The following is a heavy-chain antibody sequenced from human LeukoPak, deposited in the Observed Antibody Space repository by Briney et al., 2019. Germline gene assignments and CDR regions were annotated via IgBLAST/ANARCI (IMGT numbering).Heavy chain of an antibody. CDR3: AKDRVGTTGSNWFDP. CDR1: GFTLNNYV. D-gene: IGHD1-1*01. J-gene: IGHJ5*02. CDR2: ISGSGGST. Sequence: PGGSLRLSYAASGFTLNNYVMNWVRQAPGKGLEWVSTISGSGGSTYYADSVKGRFTISRDNSKNTLYLQMDSLRAEDTAVYYCAKDRVGTTGSNWFDPWGQGTLVTVSS. V-gene: IGHV3-23*01.